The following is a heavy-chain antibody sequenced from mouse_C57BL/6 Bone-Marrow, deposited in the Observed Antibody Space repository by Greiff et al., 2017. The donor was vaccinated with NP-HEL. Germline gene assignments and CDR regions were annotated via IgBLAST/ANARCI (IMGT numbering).Heavy chain of an antibody. CDR1: GFTFSSYG. CDR3: ARQRNYLYAMDY. J-gene: IGHJ4*01. D-gene: IGHD5-5*01. V-gene: IGHV5-6*01. CDR2: ISSGGSYT. Sequence: EVQVVESGGDLVKPGGSLKLSCAASGFTFSSYGMSWVRQTPDKRLEWVATISSGGSYTYYPDSVKGRFTISRDNAKNTLYLQMSSLKSEDTAMYYCARQRNYLYAMDYWGQGTSVTVSS.